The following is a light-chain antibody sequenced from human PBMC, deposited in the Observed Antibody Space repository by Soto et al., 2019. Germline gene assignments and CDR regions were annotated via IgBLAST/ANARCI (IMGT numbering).Light chain of an antibody. J-gene: IGKJ4*01. Sequence: EIVLTQSPATLSLSPGERATLSCRASQSVSSYLAWYQQKPGQAPRLLIYDASNRATGIPARFSGSGSGTDFTLTISRLEPEDFAINYCQQRSNWPPVTFGGGTKLEIK. V-gene: IGKV3-11*01. CDR2: DAS. CDR3: QQRSNWPPVT. CDR1: QSVSSY.